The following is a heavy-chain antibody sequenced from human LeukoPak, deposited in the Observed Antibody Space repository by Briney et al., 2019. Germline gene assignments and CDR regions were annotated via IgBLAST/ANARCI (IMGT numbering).Heavy chain of an antibody. J-gene: IGHJ4*02. Sequence: ASVKVSCKASGYTFTGYYMHWVRQAPGQGLEWMGWINPNSGGKNYAQKFQGRVTMTRDTSISTAYMELSRLRSDDTAVYYCARGSGSFTSESPKDYWGQGTLVTVSS. CDR1: GYTFTGYY. D-gene: IGHD1-26*01. CDR2: INPNSGGK. V-gene: IGHV1-2*02. CDR3: ARGSGSFTSESPKDY.